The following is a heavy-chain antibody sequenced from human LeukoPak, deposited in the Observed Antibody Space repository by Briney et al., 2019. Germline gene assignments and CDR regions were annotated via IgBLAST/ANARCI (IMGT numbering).Heavy chain of an antibody. Sequence: GESLILSCAASGFTFSSYSMNWVRQAPGKVLERVSYISSSSSTIYYADSVKGRFTSSRDNAKNTLYLQMNSLRLEDTAVYYCARENFAAAADYWGQGTVVTVSS. D-gene: IGHD6-25*01. CDR2: ISSSSSTI. V-gene: IGHV3-48*01. J-gene: IGHJ4*02. CDR1: GFTFSSYS. CDR3: ARENFAAAADY.